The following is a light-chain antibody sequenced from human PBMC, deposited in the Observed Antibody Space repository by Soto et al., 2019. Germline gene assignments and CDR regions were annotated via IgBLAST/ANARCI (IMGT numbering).Light chain of an antibody. CDR3: QQRKKWPPLS. Sequence: EVVMTQSPATLSVSPGERATLSCRASHSVSNFLAWYQHKPGQAPRLLIYASSNRATGIPDRFSGSASGPDFTLTISSLEPEDFAVYYCQQRKKWPPLSFGGGTKVDIK. V-gene: IGKV3-11*01. CDR1: HSVSNF. CDR2: ASS. J-gene: IGKJ4*01.